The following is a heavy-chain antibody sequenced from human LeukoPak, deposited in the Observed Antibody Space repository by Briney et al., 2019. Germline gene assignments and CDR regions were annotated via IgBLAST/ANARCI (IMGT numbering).Heavy chain of an antibody. J-gene: IGHJ4*02. CDR1: GFTFSSYG. D-gene: IGHD5-24*01. V-gene: IGHV3-30*03. CDR3: ARDTGYNEPYYFDY. CDR2: ISYDGSNK. Sequence: GRSLRLSCAASGFTFSSYGMHWVRQAPGKGLEWVAVISYDGSNKYYADSVKGRFTISRDNSKNTLYLQMNSLRAEDTAVYYCARDTGYNEPYYFDYWGQGTLVTVSS.